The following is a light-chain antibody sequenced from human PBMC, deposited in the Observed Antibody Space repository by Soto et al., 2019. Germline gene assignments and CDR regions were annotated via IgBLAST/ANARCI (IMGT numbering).Light chain of an antibody. V-gene: IGLV2-14*01. J-gene: IGLJ1*01. CDR1: SSDIGAYNY. Sequence: LTQPASVSGSPGQSITISCIGTSSDIGAYNYVSWCQQHPGKVPKLMIYEVTNRPSGLSNCFSGSKSGNTASLTISGLQAEDEAEYFCSSYSSTSTLYVFGTGTKVTVL. CDR3: SSYSSTSTLYV. CDR2: EVT.